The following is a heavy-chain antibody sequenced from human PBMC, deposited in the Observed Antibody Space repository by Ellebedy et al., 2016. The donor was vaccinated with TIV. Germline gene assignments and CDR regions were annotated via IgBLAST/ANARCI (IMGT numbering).Heavy chain of an antibody. CDR2: ISGSGGSP. CDR3: TKYAWDRSASYHRYVTSPDY. Sequence: PGGSLRLSCAASGYTFGSYAMAWVRQAPGKGLEWVSAISGSGGSPYYADPVQGRFTISRDNSKNTLYLQMNSLRAEDTAVYYCTKYAWDRSASYHRYVTSPDYWGQGTLVTVS. V-gene: IGHV3-23*01. CDR1: GYTFGSYA. J-gene: IGHJ4*02. D-gene: IGHD2-2*01.